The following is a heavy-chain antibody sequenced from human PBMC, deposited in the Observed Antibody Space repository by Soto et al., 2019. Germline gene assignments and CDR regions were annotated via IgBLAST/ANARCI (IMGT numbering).Heavy chain of an antibody. CDR3: AKDHSNGFAAFDY. D-gene: IGHD5-18*01. J-gene: IGHJ4*02. CDR2: ISYDGSNK. Sequence: GGSLRLSCAASGFTFSSYGMHWVRQAPGKGLEWVAVISYDGSNKYYADSVKGRFTISRDNSKNTLYLQMNSLRAEDTAVYYCAKDHSNGFAAFDYWGQGTLVTVSS. V-gene: IGHV3-30*18. CDR1: GFTFSSYG.